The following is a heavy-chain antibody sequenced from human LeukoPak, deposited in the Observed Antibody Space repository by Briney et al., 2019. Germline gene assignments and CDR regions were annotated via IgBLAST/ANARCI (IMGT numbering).Heavy chain of an antibody. D-gene: IGHD3-3*01. J-gene: IGHJ5*02. CDR2: ISAYNGNT. Sequence: ASVKVSCKASGYTFTSYGTSWVRQAPGQGLECMGWISAYNGNTNYAQKLQDRVTMTTDTSTSTAYMELRSLRSDDTAVYYCARGPYYDFWSGYYNSNWFDPWGQGTLVTVSS. CDR1: GYTFTSYG. V-gene: IGHV1-18*01. CDR3: ARGPYYDFWSGYYNSNWFDP.